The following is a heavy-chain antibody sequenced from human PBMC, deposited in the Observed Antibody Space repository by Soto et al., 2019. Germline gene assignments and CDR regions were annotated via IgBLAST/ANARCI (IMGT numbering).Heavy chain of an antibody. D-gene: IGHD2-2*01. J-gene: IGHJ6*02. CDR2: IKEDGSEK. CDR1: EFTFSSYW. V-gene: IGHV3-7*04. CDR3: AGDLGAPGRGSAVGYYYHYGMDV. Sequence: EVQLVESGGGLVQPGGSLRLSCAASEFTFSSYWMNWVRQAPGKGLEWVANIKEDGSEKYYVDSVKGPFTFSRDNAKNSLYLKRNSLRGEDTAGYYCAGDLGAPGRGSAVGYYYHYGMDVWGQGTTVTVSS.